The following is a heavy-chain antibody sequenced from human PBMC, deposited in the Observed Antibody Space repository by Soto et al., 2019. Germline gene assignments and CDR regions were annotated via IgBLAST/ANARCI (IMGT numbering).Heavy chain of an antibody. CDR3: ARVVVVAAKVPWFDP. V-gene: IGHV1-3*01. CDR1: GYTFTSYA. CDR2: INAGNGNT. J-gene: IGHJ5*02. Sequence: ASVKVSCEACGYTFTSYAMHWVRQAPGQRLEWMGWINAGNGNTKYSQKFQGRVTITRDTSASTAYMELSSLRSEDTAVYYCARVVVVAAKVPWFDPWGQGTLVTVSS. D-gene: IGHD2-15*01.